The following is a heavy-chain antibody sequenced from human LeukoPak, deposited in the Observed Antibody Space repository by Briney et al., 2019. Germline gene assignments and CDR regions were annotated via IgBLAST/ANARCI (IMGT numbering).Heavy chain of an antibody. CDR3: ARQDVKNWFDP. Sequence: SETLSLTCAVYGGSFSGYYWSWIRQPPGKGLEWIGEINHSGSTNYNPSLKSRVTISVDTSKNQISLKLSSVTAADTAVYYCARQDVKNWFDPWGQGTLVTVSS. J-gene: IGHJ5*02. CDR2: INHSGST. CDR1: GGSFSGYY. V-gene: IGHV4-34*01.